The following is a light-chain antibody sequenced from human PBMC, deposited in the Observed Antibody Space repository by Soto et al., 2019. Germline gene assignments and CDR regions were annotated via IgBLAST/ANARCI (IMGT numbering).Light chain of an antibody. Sequence: DIQMTQSPSTLSASVGDRVTITCRASQSISSWLAWYQQKPGKAPKLLIYKASSLESGVPSRFSGIRSGTEFTLTISSLQPDDFATYYCQQYNSYSWTFGQGTKVEIK. V-gene: IGKV1-5*03. CDR2: KAS. CDR3: QQYNSYSWT. J-gene: IGKJ1*01. CDR1: QSISSW.